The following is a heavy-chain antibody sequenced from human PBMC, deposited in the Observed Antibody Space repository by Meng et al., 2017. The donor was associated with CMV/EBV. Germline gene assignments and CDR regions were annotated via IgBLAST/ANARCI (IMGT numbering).Heavy chain of an antibody. CDR1: FACSSYG. CDR3: ARKHYDFWSGYYPYFDY. Sequence: FACSSYGMPWVRQAPGKGLAWVAVISYDGSNEYYADSVKSRFTISRDNSKNTLYLQMNSLRAEDTAVYYCARKHYDFWSGYYPYFDYWGQGTLVTVSS. D-gene: IGHD3-3*01. J-gene: IGHJ4*02. CDR2: ISYDGSNE. V-gene: IGHV3-30*19.